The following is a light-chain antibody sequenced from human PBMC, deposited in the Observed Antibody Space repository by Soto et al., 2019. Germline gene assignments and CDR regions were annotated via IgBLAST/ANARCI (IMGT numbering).Light chain of an antibody. Sequence: EIVMTQSPATLSVSPGDTATLSCRASQSVSINLAWYQQRPGQAPRLLIYDASTRAPGVPARFSGSGSGTEFTLTISSLQSEDFALSYCQHYNDWWSFGQGTKVEIK. CDR1: QSVSIN. CDR3: QHYNDWWS. CDR2: DAS. V-gene: IGKV3-15*01. J-gene: IGKJ1*01.